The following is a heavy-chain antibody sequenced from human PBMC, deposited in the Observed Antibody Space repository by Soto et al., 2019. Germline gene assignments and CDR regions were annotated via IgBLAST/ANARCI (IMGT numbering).Heavy chain of an antibody. CDR2: INAGNGNT. D-gene: IGHD2-21*02. V-gene: IGHV1-3*05. CDR3: ASSIVVVTALDY. J-gene: IGHJ4*02. Sequence: QVHLVQSGAEEKKPGASVKVSCKASGDTFTSYAMHWERQAPGQRLEWRGWINAGNGNTKYSQNLQGRVTITWDTSAGTAYMELSSLRSEDTAVYYCASSIVVVTALDYWGQGTLVTVSS. CDR1: GDTFTSYA.